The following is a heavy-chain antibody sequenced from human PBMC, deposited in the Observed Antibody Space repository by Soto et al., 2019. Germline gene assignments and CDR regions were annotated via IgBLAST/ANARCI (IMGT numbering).Heavy chain of an antibody. CDR1: GYTFTKYY. V-gene: IGHV1-2*06. D-gene: IGHD2-21*02. Sequence: ASVKVSCKASGYTFTKYYVLWVRQAPGQGLEWVGRINPNTGGTNYAQKLQDRVTMTRDTSITTAYMELSRLRSDDTAVYYCARQLAYCGGDCYTEQIDYWGQGTQVTVSS. J-gene: IGHJ4*02. CDR2: INPNTGGT. CDR3: ARQLAYCGGDCYTEQIDY.